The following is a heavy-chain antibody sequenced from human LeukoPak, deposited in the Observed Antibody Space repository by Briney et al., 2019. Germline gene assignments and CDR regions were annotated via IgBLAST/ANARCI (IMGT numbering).Heavy chain of an antibody. V-gene: IGHV1-69-2*01. D-gene: IGHD3-9*01. CDR1: GYTYTDSY. Sequence: ASVKVSCKDSGYTYTDSYMHWVQQAPGKGVEWMGLVDPEDGETIDAEKFQGRVTITADTTTDTAYMELSSLRSEDTAVYYCATVDDILTGYSTTDYWGQGTLVTVSS. CDR2: VDPEDGET. J-gene: IGHJ4*02. CDR3: ATVDDILTGYSTTDY.